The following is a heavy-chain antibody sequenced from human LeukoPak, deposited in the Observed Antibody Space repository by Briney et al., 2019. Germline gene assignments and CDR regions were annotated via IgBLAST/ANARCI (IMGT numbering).Heavy chain of an antibody. D-gene: IGHD5-18*01. Sequence: KTSETLSLTCTVSGGSISSYYWSWIRQPPGKGLVWIGYIYYSGSTNYNPSLKSRVTISVDTSKNQFSLRLSSVTAADTAVYYCARVRTGWIQLRDYWFDPWGQGTLVTVSS. J-gene: IGHJ5*02. V-gene: IGHV4-59*01. CDR1: GGSISSYY. CDR3: ARVRTGWIQLRDYWFDP. CDR2: IYYSGST.